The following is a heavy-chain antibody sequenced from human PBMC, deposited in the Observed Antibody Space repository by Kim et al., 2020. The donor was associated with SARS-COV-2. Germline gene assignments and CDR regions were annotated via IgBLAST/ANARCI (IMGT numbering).Heavy chain of an antibody. D-gene: IGHD6-19*01. CDR2: ISGSGGST. Sequence: GGSLRLSCAASGFTFSSYAMSWVRQAPGKGLEWVSAISGSGGSTYYADSVKGRFTISRDNSKNTLYLQMNSLRAEDTAVYYCAKRYGDSSGWYDFDYWGQGTLVTVSS. CDR1: GFTFSSYA. J-gene: IGHJ4*02. V-gene: IGHV3-23*01. CDR3: AKRYGDSSGWYDFDY.